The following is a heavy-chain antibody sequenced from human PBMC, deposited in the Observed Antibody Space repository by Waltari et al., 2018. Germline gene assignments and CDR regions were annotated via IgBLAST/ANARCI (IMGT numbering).Heavy chain of an antibody. CDR1: GGSISSYY. CDR2: ISGSGGST. CDR3: ANEGDSSGQPTEGY. V-gene: IGHV3-23*01. D-gene: IGHD3-22*01. Sequence: VQLQESGPGLVKPSETLSLTCTVSGGSISSYYWSWIRQPPGKGLEWVSAISGSGGSTYYADSVKGRFTISRDNSKNTLYLQMNSLRAEDTAVYYCANEGDSSGQPTEGYWGQGTLVTVSS. J-gene: IGHJ4*02.